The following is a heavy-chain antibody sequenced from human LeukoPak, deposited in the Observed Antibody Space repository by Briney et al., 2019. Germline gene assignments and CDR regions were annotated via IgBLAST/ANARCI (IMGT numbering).Heavy chain of an antibody. CDR1: GGSCSAYY. J-gene: IGHJ6*03. D-gene: IGHD3/OR15-3a*01. Sequence: SQTLSLTSAVYGGSCSAYYWSWIRQPPGNGREWIGEINHRGSTNYDPSLKSRVTISADTSTSPFSLKLSSVTAADTAVYYCASVIFKAMDVWGKGTTVTVSS. V-gene: IGHV4-34*01. CDR2: INHRGST. CDR3: ASVIFKAMDV.